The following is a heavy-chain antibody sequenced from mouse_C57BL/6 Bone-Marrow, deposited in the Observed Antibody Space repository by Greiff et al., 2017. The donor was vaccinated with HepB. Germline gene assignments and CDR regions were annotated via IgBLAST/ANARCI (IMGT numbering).Heavy chain of an antibody. Sequence: QVQLKQPGAELVKPGASVKLSCKASGYTFTSYWMHWVKQRPGQGLEWIGMIHPNSGSTNYNEKFKSKATLTVDKSSSTAYMQLSSLTSEDSAVYYCARKGSGYLYYFDYWGQGTTLTVSS. CDR2: IHPNSGST. D-gene: IGHD3-2*02. J-gene: IGHJ2*01. CDR3: ARKGSGYLYYFDY. V-gene: IGHV1-64*01. CDR1: GYTFTSYW.